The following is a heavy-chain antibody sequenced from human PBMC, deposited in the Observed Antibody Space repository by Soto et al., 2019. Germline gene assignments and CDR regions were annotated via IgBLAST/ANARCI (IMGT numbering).Heavy chain of an antibody. Sequence: LRLSCAASGFTFSSYALNWVRQAPGMGLEWVSAISGSGGSTYYADSVKGRFTISRDNSKNTLYLQMNSLRAEDTAVYYCAKGYSGYSYGYEFDYWGQGTLVTVSS. CDR1: GFTFSSYA. V-gene: IGHV3-23*01. CDR3: AKGYSGYSYGYEFDY. CDR2: ISGSGGST. D-gene: IGHD5-18*01. J-gene: IGHJ4*02.